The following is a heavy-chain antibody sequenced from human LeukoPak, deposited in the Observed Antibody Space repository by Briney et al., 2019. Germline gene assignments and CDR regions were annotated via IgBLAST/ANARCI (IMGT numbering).Heavy chain of an antibody. Sequence: GGSLRLSCAASGFTFSSYAMTWVRQAPGKGLEWVSDISVSGGNTYYADSVQGRFIISRDNSKNTLNLQMNSLRVEDTAVYYCASWNYDFWSGYFFYYYGMDVWGQGTTVTVSS. CDR3: ASWNYDFWSGYFFYYYGMDV. V-gene: IGHV3-23*01. D-gene: IGHD3-3*01. CDR1: GFTFSSYA. J-gene: IGHJ6*02. CDR2: ISVSGGNT.